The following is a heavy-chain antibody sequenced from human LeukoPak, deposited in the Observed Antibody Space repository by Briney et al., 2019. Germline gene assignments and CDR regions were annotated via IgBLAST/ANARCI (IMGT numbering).Heavy chain of an antibody. CDR2: INPNSGGT. CDR1: GYTFTGYY. CDR3: ARERPLYGGHRFDY. V-gene: IGHV1-2*02. D-gene: IGHD4-23*01. Sequence: GASVKVSCKASGYTFTGYYMHWVRQAPGQGLEWMGWINPNSGGTNYAQKFQGRVTMTRDTSISTAYMELSRLRSDDTAVYYCARERPLYGGHRFDYWGQGTLVTVSS. J-gene: IGHJ4*02.